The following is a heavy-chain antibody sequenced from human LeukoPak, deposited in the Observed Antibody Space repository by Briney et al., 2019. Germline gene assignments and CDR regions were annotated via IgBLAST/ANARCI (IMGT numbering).Heavy chain of an antibody. CDR1: GGSISSYY. Sequence: SETLSLTCTVSGGSISSYYWSWIRQPPGKGLEWIGYIYYSGSTNYNPSLKSRVTISVDTFKNQFSLKLSSVTAADTAVYYCARLQGSGSYSPYYFDYWGQGTLVTVSS. J-gene: IGHJ4*02. V-gene: IGHV4-59*01. CDR2: IYYSGST. CDR3: ARLQGSGSYSPYYFDY. D-gene: IGHD3-10*01.